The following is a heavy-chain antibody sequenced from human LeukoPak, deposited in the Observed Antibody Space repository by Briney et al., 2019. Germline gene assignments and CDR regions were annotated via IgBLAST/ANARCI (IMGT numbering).Heavy chain of an antibody. CDR1: GFTFSSYE. V-gene: IGHV3-48*03. CDR3: AREGSSSSYDYYYYMDV. D-gene: IGHD6-6*01. CDR2: ISSGGSTI. J-gene: IGHJ6*03. Sequence: QPGGSLRLSCAASGFTFSSYEMNWVRQAPGKGLEWVSYISSGGSTIYYADSVRGRFTISRDNAKNSLYLQMNSLRAEDTAVYYCAREGSSSSYDYYYYMDVWGKGTTVTVSS.